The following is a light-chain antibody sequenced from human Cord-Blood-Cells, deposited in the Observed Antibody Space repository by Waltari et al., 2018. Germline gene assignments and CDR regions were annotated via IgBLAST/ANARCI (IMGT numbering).Light chain of an antibody. V-gene: IGKV4-1*01. CDR1: QSVLYSSNNKNY. CDR3: QQYYSTPYT. J-gene: IGKJ2*01. Sequence: DIVMTQSPDSLAVSLGERATTNCKSRQSVLYSSNNKNYLAWYPQKPGQPPKLLIYWASTRESGVPDRFSGSGSGTDFTLTISSLQAEDVAVYYCQQYYSTPYTFGQGTKLEIK. CDR2: WAS.